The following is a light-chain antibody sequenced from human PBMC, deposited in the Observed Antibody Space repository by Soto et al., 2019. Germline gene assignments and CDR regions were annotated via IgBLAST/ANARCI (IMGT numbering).Light chain of an antibody. CDR2: EVS. CDR3: CSYAGTSTHTV. CDR1: SSDVGSYKL. J-gene: IGLJ7*01. Sequence: QSALTQPASVSGCPGQSITISCTGTSSDVGSYKLVSWYQQHPGKAPKLMISEVSKRPSGISDRFSGSKSGSTASLTISGLQAEDEADYYCCSYAGTSTHTVFGGGTQLTV. V-gene: IGLV2-23*02.